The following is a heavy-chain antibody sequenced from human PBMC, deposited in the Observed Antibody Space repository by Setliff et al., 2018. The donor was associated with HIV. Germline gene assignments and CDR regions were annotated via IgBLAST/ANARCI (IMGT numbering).Heavy chain of an antibody. CDR2: INHSGNT. CDR1: GGSLNGFY. CDR3: ARGWDDKVSTIWAPYYYYMDV. D-gene: IGHD3-10*01. V-gene: IGHV4-34*01. Sequence: SETLSLTCAFYGGSLNGFYWNWIRQLPGKGLEWIGDINHSGNTNYNPSLKSRVTIRVDTSKNQFSLEVRSVTAADAAVYYCARGWDDKVSTIWAPYYYYMDVWGKGTTVTVSS. J-gene: IGHJ6*03.